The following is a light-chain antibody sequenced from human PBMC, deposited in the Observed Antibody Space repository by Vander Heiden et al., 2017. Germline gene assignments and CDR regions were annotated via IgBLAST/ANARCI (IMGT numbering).Light chain of an antibody. V-gene: IGKV4-1*01. CDR2: WAC. CDR1: QSVLYSSNNKNY. CDR3: QQYYSTPQGA. Sequence: DIVMTQSPDSLAVSLGERATINCKSSQSVLYSSNNKNYLAWYQQKPGQPPKLLIYWACTRESGVPDRFSGSGSGTDFTLTISSLQAEDVAVYYCQQYYSTPQGAFGGGTKVEIK. J-gene: IGKJ4*01.